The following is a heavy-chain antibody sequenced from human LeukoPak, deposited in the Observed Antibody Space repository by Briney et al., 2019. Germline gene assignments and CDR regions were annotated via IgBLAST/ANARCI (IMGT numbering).Heavy chain of an antibody. Sequence: GGSLRLSCAASGFTVSTNYMSWVRQAPGKKLEWVSDIYSDGSTFYADSVKGRFTISRDNSKNTLYLQMNSLRAEDTAVYYCAPYFDYWGQGTLVTVSS. CDR2: IYSDGST. CDR3: APYFDY. V-gene: IGHV3-53*01. J-gene: IGHJ4*02. CDR1: GFTVSTNY.